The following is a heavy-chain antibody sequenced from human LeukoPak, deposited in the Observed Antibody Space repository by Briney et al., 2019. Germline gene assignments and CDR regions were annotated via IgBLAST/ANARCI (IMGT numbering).Heavy chain of an antibody. CDR1: GFTFSSYA. CDR2: ISGSGGST. D-gene: IGHD5-18*01. Sequence: GGSLRLSCAASGFTFSSYAMSWVRQAPGKGLEWVSAISGSGGSTYYADSVKGRFTISRDNSKNTLYLQMNSLRAEDTAVYYCARDIHRGYDFDYWGQGTLVTVSS. CDR3: ARDIHRGYDFDY. V-gene: IGHV3-23*01. J-gene: IGHJ4*02.